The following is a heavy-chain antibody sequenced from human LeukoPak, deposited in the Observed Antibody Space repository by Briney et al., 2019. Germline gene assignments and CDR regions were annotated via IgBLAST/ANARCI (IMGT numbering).Heavy chain of an antibody. D-gene: IGHD6-13*01. CDR2: TSISSTAT. CDR3: AKRPGGTRRSWFDP. J-gene: IGHJ5*02. V-gene: IGHV3-23*01. CDR1: GFTFSTFA. Sequence: PGGSLRLSCAASGFTFSTFAMSWVRQAPGKGLEWVSTTSISSTATYYADSVKGRFTISRDNSKNTLFLQMSSLRVEDTAVYYCAKRPGGTRRSWFDPWGQGTLVIVSS.